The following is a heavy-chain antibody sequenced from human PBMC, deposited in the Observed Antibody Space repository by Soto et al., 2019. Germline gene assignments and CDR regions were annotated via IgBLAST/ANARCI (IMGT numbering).Heavy chain of an antibody. CDR3: ARGVLY. Sequence: QVQLQESGPGLVKPSQTLSLTCTVSGGSISSGGYFWSWIRQPPGKGLEWIGNIFYSGTPYYNPSLKSPVTISVDTSKNQFSLKLSSVTAADTAVYFCARGVLYWGQGTLVTVSS. CDR1: GGSISSGGYF. J-gene: IGHJ4*02. V-gene: IGHV4-31*01. D-gene: IGHD1-1*01. CDR2: IFYSGTP.